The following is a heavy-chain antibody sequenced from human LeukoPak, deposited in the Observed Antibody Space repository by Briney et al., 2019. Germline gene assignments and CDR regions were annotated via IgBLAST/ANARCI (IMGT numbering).Heavy chain of an antibody. CDR3: AKWGDYDTLTGYYDSDY. J-gene: IGHJ4*02. V-gene: IGHV3-23*01. CDR1: GFTFSNYA. D-gene: IGHD3-9*01. Sequence: QPGGSLRLSCAASGFTFSNYAMSWVRQAPGKGLEWVSAVSGRDDSTYYADSVKGRFTISRDNSKNTLYLQMNSLRAEDTAVYYCAKWGDYDTLTGYYDSDYWGQGTLVTVSS. CDR2: VSGRDDST.